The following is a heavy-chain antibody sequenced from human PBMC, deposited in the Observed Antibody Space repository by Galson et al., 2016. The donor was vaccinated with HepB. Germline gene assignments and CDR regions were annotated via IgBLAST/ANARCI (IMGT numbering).Heavy chain of an antibody. D-gene: IGHD3-16*01. CDR3: VGDHGGFDALDY. Sequence: SMILCCASYGFTFDDFAMGWSRQAPGTGLEWVSFLEGKPSGKSRDYAASVKGRFTISRDDFKGVTYLQMNSLNPDDTGLYYCVGDHGGFDALDYWGQGTLVTVSS. CDR2: LEGKPSGKSR. V-gene: IGHV3-49*03. CDR1: GFTFDDFA. J-gene: IGHJ4*02.